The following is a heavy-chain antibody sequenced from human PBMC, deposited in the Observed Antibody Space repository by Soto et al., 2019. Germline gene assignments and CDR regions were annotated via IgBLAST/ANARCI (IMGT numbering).Heavy chain of an antibody. D-gene: IGHD2-2*01. Sequence: GGSLRLSCAASGFTFSSYAMHWVRQAPGKGLEWVAVISYYGSNKYYADSVKGRFTISRDNSKNTLYLQMNSLRAEDTAVYYCARDGCSSTSCPYYYYYYGMDVWGQGTTVTVSS. CDR2: ISYYGSNK. CDR3: ARDGCSSTSCPYYYYYYGMDV. V-gene: IGHV3-30-3*01. CDR1: GFTFSSYA. J-gene: IGHJ6*02.